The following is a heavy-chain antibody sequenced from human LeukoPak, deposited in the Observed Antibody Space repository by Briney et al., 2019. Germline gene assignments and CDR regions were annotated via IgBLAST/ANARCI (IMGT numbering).Heavy chain of an antibody. CDR2: ISGSGGST. CDR3: AKDREQLWLLGYFDY. V-gene: IGHV3-23*01. CDR1: GFTFSSYA. D-gene: IGHD5-18*01. Sequence: GGSLRLSCAASGFTFSSYAMSWVRQAPGKGLEWVSAISGSGGSTYYADSVKRRFTISRDNSKNTLYLQMNSLRAEDTAVYYCAKDREQLWLLGYFDYWGQGTLVTVSS. J-gene: IGHJ4*02.